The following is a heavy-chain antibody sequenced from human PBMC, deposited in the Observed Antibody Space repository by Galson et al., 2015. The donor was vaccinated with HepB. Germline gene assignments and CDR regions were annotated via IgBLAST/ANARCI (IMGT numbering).Heavy chain of an antibody. CDR2: IYPGDSDT. Sequence: QSGAEVKKPGESLKISCTGSGYIFSNYWIVWVRQMPGKGLELMGIIYPGDSDTKYSPSFQGQVTISADKSTSTAYLQWSSLKASDTAMYYCAKMSVGCFDYWGQGTLVTVAS. CDR3: AKMSVGCFDY. D-gene: IGHD1-26*01. J-gene: IGHJ4*02. CDR1: GYIFSNYW. V-gene: IGHV5-51*01.